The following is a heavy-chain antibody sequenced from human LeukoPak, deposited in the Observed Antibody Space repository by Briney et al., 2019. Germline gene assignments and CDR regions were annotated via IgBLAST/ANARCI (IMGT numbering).Heavy chain of an antibody. D-gene: IGHD6-19*01. V-gene: IGHV3-23*01. CDR1: GFTFRHYA. CDR3: ARGWFNFDY. CDR2: ISGSDVSR. Sequence: PGGSLRLSCVASGFTFRHYAMSWVRQAPGKGLEWVSSISGSDVSRYYADSVKGRFTISRDNAKNSLYLQMNSLRAEDTAVYYCARGWFNFDYWGQGTLVTVSS. J-gene: IGHJ4*02.